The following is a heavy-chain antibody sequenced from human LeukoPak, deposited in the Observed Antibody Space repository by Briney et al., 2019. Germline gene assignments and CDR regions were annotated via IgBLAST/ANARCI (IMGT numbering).Heavy chain of an antibody. CDR2: IRGSGDNT. Sequence: GGSLRLSCAASGFTFSSYAMSWVRQAPGKGLEWVSLIRGSGDNTYYADSVKGRFTIARDNSKNTLHLQMNSLRAEDTAVYYCAKLNDNYYYYGMGVWGQGTTVTVSS. D-gene: IGHD1-1*01. CDR3: AKLNDNYYYYGMGV. V-gene: IGHV3-23*01. CDR1: GFTFSSYA. J-gene: IGHJ6*02.